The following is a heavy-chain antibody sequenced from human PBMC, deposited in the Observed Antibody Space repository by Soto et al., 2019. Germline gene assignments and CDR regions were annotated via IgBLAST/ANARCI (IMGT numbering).Heavy chain of an antibody. CDR1: GFTFSSYA. J-gene: IGHJ6*03. D-gene: IGHD2-15*01. Sequence: GSLRLSCAASGFTFSSYAMSWVRQAPGKGLEWVSAISGSGGSTYYADSVKGRFTISRDNSKNTLYLQMNSLRAEDTAVYYCAKGRCSGGSCYVPYYYYMDVWGKGTTVTVSS. CDR2: ISGSGGST. V-gene: IGHV3-23*01. CDR3: AKGRCSGGSCYVPYYYYMDV.